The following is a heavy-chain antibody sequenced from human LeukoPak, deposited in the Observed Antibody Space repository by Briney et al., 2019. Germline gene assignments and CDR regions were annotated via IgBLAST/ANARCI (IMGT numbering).Heavy chain of an antibody. V-gene: IGHV3-74*01. D-gene: IGHD3-22*01. CDR1: GFTFSTFR. Sequence: GGSLRLSCAASGFTFSTFRMHWVRQAPGKGLVWVSRINSDGSSTSYADSVKVRFTISRDNAKNTLSLQMNSLRAEDTAVYYCAGDYYDSSGRIGAFGIWGQGTMVTVSP. J-gene: IGHJ3*02. CDR3: AGDYYDSSGRIGAFGI. CDR2: INSDGSST.